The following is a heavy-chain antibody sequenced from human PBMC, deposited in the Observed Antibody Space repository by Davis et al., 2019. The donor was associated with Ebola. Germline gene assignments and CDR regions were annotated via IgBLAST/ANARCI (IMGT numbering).Heavy chain of an antibody. CDR2: INHSGST. CDR3: ARGIPSVVVTAIHNQNWFDP. Sequence: PSETLSLTCAVYGGSFSGYYWSWIRQPPGKGLEWIGEINHSGSTNYNPSLKSRVTISVDTSKNQFSLKLSSVTAADTAVYYCARGIPSVVVTAIHNQNWFDPWGQGTLVTVSS. J-gene: IGHJ5*02. D-gene: IGHD2-21*02. V-gene: IGHV4-34*01. CDR1: GGSFSGYY.